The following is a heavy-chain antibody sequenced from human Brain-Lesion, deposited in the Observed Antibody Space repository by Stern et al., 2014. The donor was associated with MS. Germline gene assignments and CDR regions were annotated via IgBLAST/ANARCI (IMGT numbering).Heavy chain of an antibody. CDR1: GYTLTEFS. CDR3: ATLSPGAGGNYYRHFDY. D-gene: IGHD1-26*01. CDR2: FDPEDGET. Sequence: QMQLVQSGAEVKKPGASVKVSCKVSGYTLTEFSMHWVRQPPRQGLEWMGGFDPEDGETIYAQKFRGRVTMTEDTSTDTAYMELSSLRSEDTALYYCATLSPGAGGNYYRHFDYWGQGTLVTVAS. V-gene: IGHV1-24*01. J-gene: IGHJ4*02.